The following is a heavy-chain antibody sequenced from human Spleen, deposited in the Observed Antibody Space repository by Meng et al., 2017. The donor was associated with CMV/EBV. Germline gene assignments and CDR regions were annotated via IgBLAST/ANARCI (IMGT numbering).Heavy chain of an antibody. V-gene: IGHV1-24*01. CDR3: TRERPDTCYFDY. J-gene: IGHJ4*02. Sequence: ASVKVSCKVSGYSLTELSMHWVRQPPGKGLEWLGGFDPEKAETIYAQRFQGRVTMTEDTSTDTAYMELSSLRSEDTAVYYCTRERPDTCYFDYWGQGTLVTVSS. CDR2: FDPEKAET. D-gene: IGHD6-6*01. CDR1: GYSLTELS.